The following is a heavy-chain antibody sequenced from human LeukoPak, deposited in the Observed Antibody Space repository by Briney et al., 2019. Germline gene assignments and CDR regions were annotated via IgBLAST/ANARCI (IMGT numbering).Heavy chain of an antibody. D-gene: IGHD1-26*01. J-gene: IGHJ6*03. V-gene: IGHV1-46*01. CDR3: ARDGLLGGSYRYYFYFYMDV. CDR2: INPSGGST. CDR1: GYTFTSYY. Sequence: ASVKVSCKASGYTFTSYYMHWVRQAPGQGLEWMGIINPSGGSTSYAQKFQGRVTMTRDTSTSTVYLELSSLRSEDTAVYYCARDGLLGGSYRYYFYFYMDVWGKGTTVTVSS.